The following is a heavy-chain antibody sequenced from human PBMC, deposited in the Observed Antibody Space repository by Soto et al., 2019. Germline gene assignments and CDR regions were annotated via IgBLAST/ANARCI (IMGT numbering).Heavy chain of an antibody. V-gene: IGHV3-74*01. CDR2: INGDGSST. D-gene: IGHD1-1*01. CDR1: GFTFTTYW. CDR3: TRGPRASSTGTGAH. Sequence: GGSLRLSCAASGFTFTTYWMHWVRQVPGKGLVWVSRINGDGSSTTYADSVKGRFTISRDNAKNTLYLQMNSLRAEDTAVYYCTRGPRASSTGTGAHWGQGTLVTVSS. J-gene: IGHJ4*02.